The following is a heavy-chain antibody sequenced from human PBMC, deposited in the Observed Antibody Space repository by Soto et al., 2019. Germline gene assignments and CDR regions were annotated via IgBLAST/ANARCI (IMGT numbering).Heavy chain of an antibody. V-gene: IGHV3-48*01. CDR3: ARSSLTYFEF. CDR2: ISSSSSTI. Sequence: GGSLRLSCAASGFTFSSYSMNWVRQAPGKGLEWVSYISSSSSTIYYADSVKGRFTISRDNAKNSLYLQINSLRVEDSAVYYCARSSLTYFEFWGQGTLVTVSS. J-gene: IGHJ4*02. CDR1: GFTFSSYS.